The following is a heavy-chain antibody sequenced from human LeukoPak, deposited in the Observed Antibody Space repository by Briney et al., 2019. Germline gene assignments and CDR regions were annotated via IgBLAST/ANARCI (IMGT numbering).Heavy chain of an antibody. CDR3: ARYCSSTSCQSKAVAFDI. CDR1: GYTFTGYY. Sequence: ASVKVSCKASGYTFTGYYMHWVRQAPGQGLEWMGWINPNSGGTNYAQKFQGWVTMTRDTSISTAYMELSRLRSDDTAVYYCARYCSSTSCQSKAVAFDIWGQGTMVTVSS. J-gene: IGHJ3*02. D-gene: IGHD2-2*01. V-gene: IGHV1-2*04. CDR2: INPNSGGT.